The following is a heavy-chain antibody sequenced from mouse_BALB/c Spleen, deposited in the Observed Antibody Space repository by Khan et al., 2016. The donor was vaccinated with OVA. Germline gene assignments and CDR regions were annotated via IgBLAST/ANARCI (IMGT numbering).Heavy chain of an antibody. CDR3: ARSYDYDVGGFAY. CDR1: GFSLSNYG. CDR2: ICTGGIT. D-gene: IGHD2-4*01. J-gene: IGHJ3*01. V-gene: IGHV2-9*02. Sequence: QVQLKESGPGLVAPSQSLSITCTVSGFSLSNYGVHWVRQPPGKGLEWLGVICTGGITNYNSALMSRLSISKDNSKSQVFLKMNRLQTDDTAIYYCARSYDYDVGGFAYWGQGTLVTVSA.